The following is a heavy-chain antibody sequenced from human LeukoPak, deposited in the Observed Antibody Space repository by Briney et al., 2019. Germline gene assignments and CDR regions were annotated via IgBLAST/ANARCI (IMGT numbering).Heavy chain of an antibody. Sequence: ASVKVSRKASGYTFTGYYMHWVRQAPGQGLEWMGWINPNSGGTNYAQKFKGRVTMTRDTSISTASMELTRLTSDDSAVYYCAREQAVGDRHQKLFDYWGQGTLVTVSS. D-gene: IGHD3-10*01. V-gene: IGHV1-2*02. CDR2: INPNSGGT. CDR3: AREQAVGDRHQKLFDY. J-gene: IGHJ4*02. CDR1: GYTFTGYY.